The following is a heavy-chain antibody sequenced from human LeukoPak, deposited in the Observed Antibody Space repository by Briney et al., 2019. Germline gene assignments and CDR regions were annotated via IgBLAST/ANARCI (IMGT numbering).Heavy chain of an antibody. Sequence: SETLSLTCTVSGDSISSYYWSWIRQPPGRGLEWIGYISYSGSTNSNPFLKSRVTISVDTSKNQFSLRVSSVTAADTAVYYCARSGIAARLVGYYYFYYMDVWGKGTTVTVSS. D-gene: IGHD6-6*01. V-gene: IGHV4-59*01. CDR3: ARSGIAARLVGYYYFYYMDV. J-gene: IGHJ6*03. CDR2: ISYSGST. CDR1: GDSISSYY.